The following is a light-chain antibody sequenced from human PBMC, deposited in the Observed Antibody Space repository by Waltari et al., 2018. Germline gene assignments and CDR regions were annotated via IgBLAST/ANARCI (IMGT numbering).Light chain of an antibody. Sequence: QSALTQPASVSGSPGQSITISCTGTSSEVGGYNYVSWYQQHPGKAPKLMIYDVSNRPSVVSNRFSGSKSGNTASLTISGLQAEDEADYYCSSYISSSTLELFGGGTSLTVL. CDR2: DVS. J-gene: IGLJ2*01. V-gene: IGLV2-14*03. CDR1: SSEVGGYNY. CDR3: SSYISSSTLEL.